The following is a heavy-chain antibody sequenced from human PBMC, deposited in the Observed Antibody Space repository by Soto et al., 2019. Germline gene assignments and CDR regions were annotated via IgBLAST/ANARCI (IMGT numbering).Heavy chain of an antibody. D-gene: IGHD3-22*01. CDR2: IYYSGST. V-gene: IGHV4-30-4*01. J-gene: IGHJ4*02. CDR3: ARGGRDSSGPAPFDY. Sequence: QVQLQESGPGLVKPSQTLSLTCTVSGGSISSGDYYWSWIRQPPGKGLEWIGYIYYSGSTYYNPSRKSRVTISVDTSKNQFSLKLSSVTAADTAVYYCARGGRDSSGPAPFDYWGQGTLVTVSS. CDR1: GGSISSGDYY.